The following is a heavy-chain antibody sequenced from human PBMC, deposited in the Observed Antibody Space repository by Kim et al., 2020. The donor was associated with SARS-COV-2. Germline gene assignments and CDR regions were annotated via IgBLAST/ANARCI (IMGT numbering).Heavy chain of an antibody. V-gene: IGHV3-30*18. J-gene: IGHJ6*01. CDR1: GFTFSSYG. D-gene: IGHD5-12*01. CDR2: ISYDGSNK. Sequence: GGSLRLSCAASGFTFSSYGMHWVRQAPGKGLEWVAVISYDGSNKYYADSVKGXFTISRDNSKNTLYLQMNSLRAEDTXVYYXAKDRGYSGYDLLYYGMD. CDR3: AKDRGYSGYDLLYYGMD.